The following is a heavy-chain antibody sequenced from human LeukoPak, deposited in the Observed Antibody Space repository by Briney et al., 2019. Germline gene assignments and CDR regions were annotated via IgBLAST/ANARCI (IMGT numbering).Heavy chain of an antibody. CDR1: GYTFTGYY. Sequence: ASVKVSCKASGYTFTGYYMHWVRQAPGQGLEWMGWINPNSGGTNYAQKFQGRVTMTRDTSISTAYMELSRLRSDDTAVYYCVRGIAARGGRQTSYFDYGGQGPLVPVSS. CDR2: INPNSGGT. V-gene: IGHV1-2*02. J-gene: IGHJ4*02. CDR3: VRGIAARGGRQTSYFDY. D-gene: IGHD6-6*01.